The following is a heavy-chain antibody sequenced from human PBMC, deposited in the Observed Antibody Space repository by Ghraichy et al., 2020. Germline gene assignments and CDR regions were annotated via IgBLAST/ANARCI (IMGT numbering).Heavy chain of an antibody. V-gene: IGHV3-11*01. CDR1: GFTFSDYY. CDR2: ISSSGSTI. J-gene: IGHJ5*02. D-gene: IGHD2-21*02. CDR3: ARDWEVVTAMASNWFDP. Sequence: GGSLRLSCAASGFTFSDYYMSWIRQAPGKGLEWVSYISSSGSTIYYADSVKGRFTISRDNAKNSLYLQMNSLRAEDTAVYYCARDWEVVTAMASNWFDPWGQGTLVTVSS.